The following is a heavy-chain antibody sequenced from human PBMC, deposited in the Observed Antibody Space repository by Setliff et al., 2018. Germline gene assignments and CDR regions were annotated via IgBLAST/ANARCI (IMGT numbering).Heavy chain of an antibody. CDR2: IHPNTGST. Sequence: GASVKVSCKASGFTLSEYYMHWVRQAPGHGLELMGRIHPNTGSTNYLQDFQGRVTITRDTSIYTVYMELTGLTSGDTAVYYCAKQGYSDSLYAFDVWGQGTVVTRLL. V-gene: IGHV1-2*06. CDR3: AKQGYSDSLYAFDV. J-gene: IGHJ3*01. D-gene: IGHD3-16*02. CDR1: GFTLSEYY.